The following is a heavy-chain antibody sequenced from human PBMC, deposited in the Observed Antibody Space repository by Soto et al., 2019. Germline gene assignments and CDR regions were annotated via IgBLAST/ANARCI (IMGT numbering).Heavy chain of an antibody. CDR2: ISSSTSYI. Sequence: EVQLVESGGGLVKPGGSLRLSCAASGFTFSSYSMNWVRQAPGKGLEWVSSISSSTSYIYYADSVKGRFTISRDNAKNSLYLQMNSLRAEDTAVYYCARDWRHFSSTSCYYYYGMDVWGQGTTVTVSS. J-gene: IGHJ6*02. V-gene: IGHV3-21*01. D-gene: IGHD2-2*01. CDR3: ARDWRHFSSTSCYYYYGMDV. CDR1: GFTFSSYS.